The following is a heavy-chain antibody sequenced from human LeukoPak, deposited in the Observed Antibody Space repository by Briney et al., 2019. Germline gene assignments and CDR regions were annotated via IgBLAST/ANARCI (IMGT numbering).Heavy chain of an antibody. CDR1: GFMFSSYW. CDR2: INQGGSEI. Sequence: GGSLRLSCAGSGFMFSSYWMSWVRQAPGKWLEWVANINQGGSEIYYVDSVKGRFTISRDNAEKSLVLQMNSLRADDTAMYYCARDQNGALDIWGQGTMVSVSS. J-gene: IGHJ3*02. V-gene: IGHV3-7*01. CDR3: ARDQNGALDI. D-gene: IGHD2-8*01.